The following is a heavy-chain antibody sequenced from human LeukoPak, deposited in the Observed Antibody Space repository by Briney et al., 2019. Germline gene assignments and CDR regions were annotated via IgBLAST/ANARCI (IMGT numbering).Heavy chain of an antibody. J-gene: IGHJ4*02. CDR2: IYTSGST. CDR3: GGGPQLVAGDY. Sequence: SGTLSLTCTVSGGSISSYYWSWIRQPPGKGLEWIWRIYTSGSTNYNPSLQSRVTMSAATSKNHFSLKLSSVTAADTAVYYCGGGPQLVAGDYWGQGTLVTVSS. D-gene: IGHD6-13*01. V-gene: IGHV4-4*07. CDR1: GGSISSYY.